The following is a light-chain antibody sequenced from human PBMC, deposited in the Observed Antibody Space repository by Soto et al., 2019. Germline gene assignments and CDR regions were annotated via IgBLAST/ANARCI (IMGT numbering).Light chain of an antibody. Sequence: QSVLTQPTSASGTPGQRVTMSCSGGSSNIGRNAVNWYQQLPGTAPKLLIYTNKQRPSGVPARFSGSKSGTSASLAISGLQSEDEADYYCAAWDASLNGVVFGGGTKLTVL. V-gene: IGLV1-44*01. J-gene: IGLJ3*02. CDR1: SSNIGRNA. CDR3: AAWDASLNGVV. CDR2: TNK.